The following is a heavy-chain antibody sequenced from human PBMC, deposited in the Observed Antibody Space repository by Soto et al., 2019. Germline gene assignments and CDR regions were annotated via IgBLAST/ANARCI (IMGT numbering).Heavy chain of an antibody. CDR1: GGTFRTSA. Sequence: QVQLVQSGAEVKKPGSSVKVSCKTSGGTFRTSAISWVRQAPGQGLEWMGGIMPVFPTPDYAQKFQGRVTITADESTGTAYMELSSLRSEDTAVYYCARDKDRQQLGGNYWYNMDVWGQGTTVTVSS. D-gene: IGHD3-3*02. J-gene: IGHJ6*01. V-gene: IGHV1-69*12. CDR3: ARDKDRQQLGGNYWYNMDV. CDR2: IMPVFPTP.